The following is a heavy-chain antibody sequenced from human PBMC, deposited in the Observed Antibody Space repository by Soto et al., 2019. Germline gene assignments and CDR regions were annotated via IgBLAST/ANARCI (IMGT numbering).Heavy chain of an antibody. V-gene: IGHV1-69*13. D-gene: IGHD3-22*01. CDR3: ARSLDYNDSPGYSKGGVYFDY. J-gene: IGHJ4*02. Sequence: GAAVKFSFNASGCSFSSSGISWLRQAPVQVLDCVGGIIPIFVTSHYAKKFQGRVTITADESTKTAYMELSSMTYEDTDVYYCARSLDYNDSPGYSKGGVYFDYWGPGNHGHRLL. CDR1: GCSFSSSG. CDR2: IIPIFVTS.